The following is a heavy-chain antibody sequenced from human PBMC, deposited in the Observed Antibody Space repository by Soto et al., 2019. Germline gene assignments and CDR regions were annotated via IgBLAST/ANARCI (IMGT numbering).Heavy chain of an antibody. CDR2: INPNSGGT. CDR3: ARESESRIVVVPAAISGWFDP. Sequence: ASVKVSCKASGYTFTGYYMHWVRQAPGQGLEWMGWINPNSGGTNYAQKFQGRVTMTRDTSISTAYMELSRLRSDDTAVYYCARESESRIVVVPAAISGWFDPWGQGTLVTVSS. D-gene: IGHD2-2*02. CDR1: GYTFTGYY. V-gene: IGHV1-2*02. J-gene: IGHJ5*02.